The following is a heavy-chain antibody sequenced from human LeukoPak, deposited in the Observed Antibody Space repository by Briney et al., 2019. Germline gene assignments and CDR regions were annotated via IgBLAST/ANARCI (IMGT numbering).Heavy chain of an antibody. CDR3: VNRGGLLLYFIY. CDR1: GFTFSSYA. J-gene: IGHJ4*02. CDR2: ISSNGGST. D-gene: IGHD3-22*01. Sequence: GGSLRLPCSASGFTFSSYAMNWVRQAPGKGLEYVSGISSNGGSTYYAHSVKGRFTISRDNSKNTLYLQMSSLRAEDTAVYYCVNRGGLLLYFIYWGQGTLVTVSS. V-gene: IGHV3-64D*06.